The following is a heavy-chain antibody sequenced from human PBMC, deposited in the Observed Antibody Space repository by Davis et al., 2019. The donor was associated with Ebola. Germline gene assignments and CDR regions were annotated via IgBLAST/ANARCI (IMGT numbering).Heavy chain of an antibody. CDR2: ISSSGSTI. J-gene: IGHJ4*02. Sequence: GESLKISCAASGFTFSDYYMSWIRQAPGKGLEWVSYISSSGSTIYYADSVKGRFTISRDNAKNSLYLQMNSLRAEDTAVYYCASARGYPYYFDYWGQGTLVTVSS. D-gene: IGHD3-22*01. CDR3: ASARGYPYYFDY. CDR1: GFTFSDYY. V-gene: IGHV3-11*04.